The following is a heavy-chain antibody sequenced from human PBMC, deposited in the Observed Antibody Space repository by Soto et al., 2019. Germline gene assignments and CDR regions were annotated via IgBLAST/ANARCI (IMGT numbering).Heavy chain of an antibody. CDR1: GYNFTSYW. CDR2: IGPTDAYI. J-gene: IGHJ3*01. D-gene: IGHD2-2*01. V-gene: IGHV5-10-1*01. CDR3: ARIRVDTTSLCNSFDL. Sequence: GESLKISCKGSGYNFTSYWITWVRQMPGKGLEWMGRIGPTDAYIGYSPSFQGHVTISTDKSIATAYLQWSSLKASDTAMYYCARIRVDTTSLCNSFDLCGQGTMVTVSS.